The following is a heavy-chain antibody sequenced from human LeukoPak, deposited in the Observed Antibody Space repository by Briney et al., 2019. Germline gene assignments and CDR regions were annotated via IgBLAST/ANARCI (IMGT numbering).Heavy chain of an antibody. CDR1: GFTFSSYA. Sequence: GGSLRLSCAASGFTFSSYAMHWVRQAPGKGLEWVAVISYDGSNKYYADSVKGRFTISRDNSKNTLYLQMNSLRAEDTAVYYCARGFTVTGYDYWGQGTLVTVSS. CDR2: ISYDGSNK. J-gene: IGHJ4*02. D-gene: IGHD4-17*01. V-gene: IGHV3-30-3*01. CDR3: ARGFTVTGYDY.